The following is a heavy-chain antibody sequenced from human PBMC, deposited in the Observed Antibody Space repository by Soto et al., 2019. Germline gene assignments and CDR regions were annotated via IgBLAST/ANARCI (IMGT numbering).Heavy chain of an antibody. CDR2: ISGSGGST. CDR1: GFTFSSYA. CDR3: AKYPGLLRFLEWPRRGGWFDP. Sequence: PGGSLRLSCAASGFTFSSYAMSWVRQAPGKGLEWVSAISGSGGSTYYADSVKGRFTISRDNSKNTLYLQMNSLRAEDTAVYYCAKYPGLLRFLEWPRRGGWFDPWGQGTLVTVSS. D-gene: IGHD3-3*01. V-gene: IGHV3-23*01. J-gene: IGHJ5*02.